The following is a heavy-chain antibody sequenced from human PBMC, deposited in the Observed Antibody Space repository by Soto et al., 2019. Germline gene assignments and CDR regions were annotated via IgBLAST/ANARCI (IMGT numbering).Heavy chain of an antibody. Sequence: GGSLRLSCEGSGFSFRSYWLHWVRQVPGKGLVWVSRINGDGSSTSHADSVKGRFTISRDNAENTLFLQMSGLRAEDTAVYYCARAQLLPDDAFDAWGRGTVVTVSS. CDR2: INGDGSST. CDR3: ARAQLLPDDAFDA. J-gene: IGHJ3*01. V-gene: IGHV3-74*01. CDR1: GFSFRSYW. D-gene: IGHD2-2*01.